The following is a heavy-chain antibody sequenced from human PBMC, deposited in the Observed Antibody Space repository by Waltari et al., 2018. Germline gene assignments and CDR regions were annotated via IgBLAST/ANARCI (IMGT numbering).Heavy chain of an antibody. J-gene: IGHJ3*02. CDR3: ARGPFVLRYLKRAFDI. V-gene: IGHV4-34*01. CDR2: INHSGST. Sequence: QVQLQQWGAGLLKPSETLSLTCAVYGGSFSGYYWSWIRQLPGKGLEWIGEINHSGSTNYNPSLKSRVTISVDTSKNQFSLKLSSVTAADTAVYYCARGPFVLRYLKRAFDIWGQGTMVTVSS. D-gene: IGHD3-9*01. CDR1: GGSFSGYY.